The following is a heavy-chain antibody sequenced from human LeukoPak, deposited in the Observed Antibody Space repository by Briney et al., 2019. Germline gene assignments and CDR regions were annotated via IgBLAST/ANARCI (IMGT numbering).Heavy chain of an antibody. J-gene: IGHJ5*02. D-gene: IGHD3-10*01. Sequence: SQTLSLTFAISGDSVSSNSATWNWLRQSPSRGLEWLGRTYYRSNWYNDYTVSVRSRITINPDTSKNQFSLQLNSITPEDTAVYYCARGIGQGGWFDPWGQGTLVTVSS. CDR1: GDSVSSNSAT. CDR3: ARGIGQGGWFDP. CDR2: TYYRSNWYN. V-gene: IGHV6-1*01.